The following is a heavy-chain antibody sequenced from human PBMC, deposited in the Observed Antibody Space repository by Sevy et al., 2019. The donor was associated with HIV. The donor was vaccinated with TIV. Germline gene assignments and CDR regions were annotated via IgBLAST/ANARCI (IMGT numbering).Heavy chain of an antibody. J-gene: IGHJ4*02. Sequence: GGSLRLSCAASGFTFSANWMNWVRQAPGKGLEWVANIKADGSDKHYVDSVEGRFTISRDNAKKLLLLQMNSLRVEDTVVYYCAHESFGRFESWGQGTLVTVSS. CDR3: AHESFGRFES. D-gene: IGHD3-16*01. CDR2: IKADGSDK. V-gene: IGHV3-7*01. CDR1: GFTFSANW.